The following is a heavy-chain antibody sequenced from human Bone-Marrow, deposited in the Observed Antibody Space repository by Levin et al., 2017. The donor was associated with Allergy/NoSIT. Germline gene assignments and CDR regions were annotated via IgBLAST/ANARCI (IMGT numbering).Heavy chain of an antibody. CDR2: LSGTGGST. J-gene: IGHJ4*02. Sequence: GESLKISCVGSGFRFSSYAMGWVRQAPGKGLEWVSGLSGTGGSTFYGDSVKGRFTISRDNSKSTMYLQMNNLRAEDTALYYCAKFQANYYDSSGYYGSFDNWGQGTLVTVSS. CDR1: GFRFSSYA. D-gene: IGHD3-22*01. CDR3: AKFQANYYDSSGYYGSFDN. V-gene: IGHV3-23*01.